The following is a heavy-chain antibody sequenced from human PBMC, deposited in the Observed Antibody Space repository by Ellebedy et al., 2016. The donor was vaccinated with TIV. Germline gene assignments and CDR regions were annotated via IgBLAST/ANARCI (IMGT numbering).Heavy chain of an antibody. D-gene: IGHD3-16*01. CDR3: ARGEGGGLGEY. J-gene: IGHJ4*02. Sequence: GESLKISCAASGFTVSSNYMSWVRQAPGRGLEWVSVIYSGGSTYYADSVKGRFTISRDNSKNTLYLQMNSLRAEDTAVYYCARGEGGGLGEYWGQGTVVTVSS. CDR2: IYSGGST. CDR1: GFTVSSNY. V-gene: IGHV3-53*01.